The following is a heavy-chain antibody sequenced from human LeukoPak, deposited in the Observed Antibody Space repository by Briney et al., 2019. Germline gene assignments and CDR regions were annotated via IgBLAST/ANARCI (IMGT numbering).Heavy chain of an antibody. V-gene: IGHV3-23*01. J-gene: IGHJ4*02. CDR2: ISGSGGST. CDR1: GFTFSSYA. Sequence: QPGGSLRLSCAASGFTFSSYAMSWVRQAPGKGLEWVSAISGSGGSTYYADSVKGRFTISRDNSKNTLYLQMNSLRAEDTAVYSCADDGGPESSRHYFDYWGQGTLVNVSS. D-gene: IGHD6-13*01. CDR3: ADDGGPESSRHYFDY.